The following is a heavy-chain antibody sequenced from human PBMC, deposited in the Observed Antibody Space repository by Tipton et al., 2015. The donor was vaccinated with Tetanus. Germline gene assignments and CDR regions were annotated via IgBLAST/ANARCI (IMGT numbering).Heavy chain of an antibody. CDR2: ISHRGSS. Sequence: TLSLTCTVSGGSFSLYYWNWVRQSPGKGLEWIGEISHRGSSSYSPSLKSRVTISVDTSKNQFSLRLRSVAAAETAVYYCARGGRDAYNNPLGAFDVGGRGTTVTASS. J-gene: IGHJ3*01. D-gene: IGHD5-24*01. CDR3: ARGGRDAYNNPLGAFDV. CDR1: GGSFSLYY. V-gene: IGHV4-34*01.